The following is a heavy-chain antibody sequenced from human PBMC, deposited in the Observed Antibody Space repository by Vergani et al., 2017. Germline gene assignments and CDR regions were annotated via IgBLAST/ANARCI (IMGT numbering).Heavy chain of an antibody. V-gene: IGHV1-69*08. CDR1: GATFRSNT. Sequence: QVQLVQSGAEVKKPGSSVKVSCKASGATFRSNTISWVPQVPGQGLEWMGRIIPVLGKTKYAQDFQGRLTITADTSTSTAYMELTSLRSQDTAVYXCARDPRGYGGDPEDYYYGMDVWGQGTTVTVSS. J-gene: IGHJ6*02. D-gene: IGHD2-21*02. CDR3: ARDPRGYGGDPEDYYYGMDV. CDR2: IIPVLGKT.